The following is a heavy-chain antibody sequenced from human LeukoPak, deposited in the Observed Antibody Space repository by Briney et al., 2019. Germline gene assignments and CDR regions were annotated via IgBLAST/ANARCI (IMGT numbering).Heavy chain of an antibody. CDR3: ARGGSYFVH. CDR2: IKQDGSET. V-gene: IGHV3-7*02. J-gene: IGHJ4*02. Sequence: GGSLRLSCAASGFTFSSYWLSWVRQAPGKGLEWVANIKQDGSETYYVDSVKGRFTISRDNAKNSLYLQMSSLRAEDTAIYYCARGGSYFVHWGQGTLVTVSS. CDR1: GFTFSSYW. D-gene: IGHD3-16*01.